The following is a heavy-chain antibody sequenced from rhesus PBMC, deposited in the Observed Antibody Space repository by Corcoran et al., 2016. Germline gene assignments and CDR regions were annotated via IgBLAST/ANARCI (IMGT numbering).Heavy chain of an antibody. CDR2: VDPEDGET. Sequence: EVQLVQSGAEVKKPGASVKISCKASGYTFTDSSLHWVRQAPGKGLEGMGRVDPEDGETDYAQKVQDRVTITRETSTDTAYMELSSLRSEDTAVYYCATTPIAAAPFDYWGQGVLVTVSS. J-gene: IGHJ4*01. CDR1: GYTFTDSS. CDR3: ATTPIAAAPFDY. V-gene: IGHV1-111*01. D-gene: IGHD6-25*01.